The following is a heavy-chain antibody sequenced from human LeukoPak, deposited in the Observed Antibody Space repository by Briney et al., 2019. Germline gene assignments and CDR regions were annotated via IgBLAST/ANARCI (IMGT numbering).Heavy chain of an antibody. J-gene: IGHJ4*02. CDR2: IYYSGST. CDR1: GGSISSGGYY. Sequence: SETLSLTCTVSGGSISSGGYYWSWIRQHPGKGLEWIGYIYYSGSTYYNPSPKSRVTISVDTSKNQFSLKLSSVTAADTAVYYCARGLTAAFDYWGQGTLVTVSS. CDR3: ARGLTAAFDY. D-gene: IGHD3-9*01. V-gene: IGHV4-31*03.